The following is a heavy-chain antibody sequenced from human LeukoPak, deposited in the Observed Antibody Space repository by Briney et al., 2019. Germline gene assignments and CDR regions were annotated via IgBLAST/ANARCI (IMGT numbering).Heavy chain of an antibody. CDR2: INHSGST. V-gene: IGHV4-34*01. D-gene: IGHD6-6*01. CDR1: GGTFSGYY. CDR3: ARGRQLLSDY. J-gene: IGHJ4*02. Sequence: SETLSLTCAVYGGTFSGYYWSWIRQPPGKGLEWIGEINHSGSTNYNPSLKSRVTISVDTSKNQFSLKLSSVTAADTAVYYCARGRQLLSDYWGQGTLVTVSS.